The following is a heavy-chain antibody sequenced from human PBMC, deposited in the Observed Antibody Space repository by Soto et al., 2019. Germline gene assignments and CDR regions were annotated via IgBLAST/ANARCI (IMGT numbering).Heavy chain of an antibody. Sequence: KLPETLSLTCTVSGGSISSYYWSWIRQPPGKGLEWIGYIYYSGSTNYNPSLKSRVTISVDTSKNQFSLKLSSVTAADTAVYYCARGQYNTNWFDPWGQGTLVTVSS. J-gene: IGHJ5*02. CDR1: GGSISSYY. D-gene: IGHD1-1*01. CDR3: ARGQYNTNWFDP. CDR2: IYYSGST. V-gene: IGHV4-59*01.